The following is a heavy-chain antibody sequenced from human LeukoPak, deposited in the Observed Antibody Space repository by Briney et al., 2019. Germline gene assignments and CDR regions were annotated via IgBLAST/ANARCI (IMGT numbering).Heavy chain of an antibody. D-gene: IGHD3-3*01. CDR3: ARAYYDFWSGYYDN. Sequence: KPSETLSLTCTVSGGSIGTYYWSWIRQPAGKGLEWIGRIHTSGSTNSNPSLKSRVTMSVDTSKNQFSLKLSSVTAADTAVYYCARAYYDFWSGYYDNWGQGTLVTVSS. J-gene: IGHJ4*02. V-gene: IGHV4-4*07. CDR2: IHTSGST. CDR1: GGSIGTYY.